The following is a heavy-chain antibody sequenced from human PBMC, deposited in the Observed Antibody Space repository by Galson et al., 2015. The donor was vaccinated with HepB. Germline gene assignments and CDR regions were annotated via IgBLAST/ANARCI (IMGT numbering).Heavy chain of an antibody. CDR3: ATLAPYDSSGYLYYFDY. J-gene: IGHJ4*02. CDR2: FDPEDGET. Sequence: SVKVSCKVSGYTLTELSMHWVRQAPGKGLEWMGGFDPEDGETIYAQKFQGRVTMTEDTSTDTAYMELSSLRSEDTAVYYCATLAPYDSSGYLYYFDYWGQGTLVTVSS. CDR1: GYTLTELS. D-gene: IGHD3-22*01. V-gene: IGHV1-24*01.